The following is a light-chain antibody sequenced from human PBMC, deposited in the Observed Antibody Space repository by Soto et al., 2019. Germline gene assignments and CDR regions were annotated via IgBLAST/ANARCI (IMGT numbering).Light chain of an antibody. V-gene: IGKV3-20*01. CDR1: QSVSSSY. J-gene: IGKJ3*01. CDR2: GAS. CDR3: QQYGSSPIT. Sequence: ELALTQSLGTLLLSPKERTTLSCRPSQSVSSSYLAWYQQKPGQAPRLLIYGASSRATGIPDRFSGSGSGKDFTLTISRLEPEDYAVYYCQQYGSSPITFGPGTKVDIK.